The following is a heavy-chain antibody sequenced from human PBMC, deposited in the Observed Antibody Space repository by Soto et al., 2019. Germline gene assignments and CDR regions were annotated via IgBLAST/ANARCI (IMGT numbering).Heavy chain of an antibody. V-gene: IGHV4-30-2*01. CDR3: ARHGHATRPHDFWSGYYTDWFDP. CDR1: GGSISSGGYS. CDR2: IYHSGST. J-gene: IGHJ5*02. D-gene: IGHD3-3*01. Sequence: SETLSLTCAVSGGSISSGGYSWSWIRQPPGKGLEWIGYIYHSGSTYYNPSLKSQVTISVDRSKNQFSLKLSSVTAADTSVYYCARHGHATRPHDFWSGYYTDWFDPWGQGTLVTVSS.